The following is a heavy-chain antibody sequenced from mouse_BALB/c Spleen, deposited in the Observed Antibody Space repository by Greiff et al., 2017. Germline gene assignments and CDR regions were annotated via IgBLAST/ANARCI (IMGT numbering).Heavy chain of an antibody. CDR3: ARSITTVVPHWYFDV. CDR2: IDPANGNT. Sequence: VQLQQSGAELVKPGASVKLSCTASGFNIKDTYMHWVKQRPEQGLEWIGRIDPANGNTKYDPKFQGKATITADTSSNTAYLQLSSLTSEDTAVYYCARSITTVVPHWYFDVWGAGITVTVSS. V-gene: IGHV14-3*02. D-gene: IGHD1-1*01. J-gene: IGHJ1*01. CDR1: GFNIKDTY.